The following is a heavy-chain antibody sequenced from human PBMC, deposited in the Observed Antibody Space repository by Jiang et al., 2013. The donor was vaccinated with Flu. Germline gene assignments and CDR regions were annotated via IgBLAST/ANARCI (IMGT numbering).Heavy chain of an antibody. CDR1: GFLFGPFW. V-gene: IGHV3-74*01. D-gene: IGHD3-10*01. CDR2: INSDGTIT. J-gene: IGHJ3*01. Sequence: VQLVESGGGFVQPGGSLRLSCRASGFLFGPFWMHWVRQAPGKGLVWVSHINSDGTITNYADSVKGRFTVSRDNAKNTLFLEMSGLRAEDTAVYYCVRDRGHPDAFNVWGQGTMVTVSS. CDR3: VRDRGHPDAFNV.